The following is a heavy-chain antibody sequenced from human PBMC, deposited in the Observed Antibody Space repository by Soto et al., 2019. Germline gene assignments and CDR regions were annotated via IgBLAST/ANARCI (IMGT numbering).Heavy chain of an antibody. CDR2: IWYDGSNK. CDR1: GFTFSSYG. J-gene: IGHJ3*02. CDR3: ARGVGYYDSSGYAYDAFDI. Sequence: GGSLRLSCAASGFTFSSYGMHWVRQAPGKGLEWVAVIWYDGSNKYYADSVKGRFTISRDNSKNTLYLQMNSLRAEDTAVYYCARGVGYYDSSGYAYDAFDIWGQGTMVTVSS. V-gene: IGHV3-33*01. D-gene: IGHD3-22*01.